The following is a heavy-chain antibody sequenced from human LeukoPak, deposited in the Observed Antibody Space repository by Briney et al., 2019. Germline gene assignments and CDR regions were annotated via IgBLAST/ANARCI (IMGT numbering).Heavy chain of an antibody. CDR1: GGSIRSSYYY. J-gene: IGHJ4*02. V-gene: IGHV4-39*01. CDR2: IYDSGST. CDR3: ATFRSSWYYFDY. D-gene: IGHD6-13*01. Sequence: PSETLSLTCTVSGGSIRSSYYYWGWIRQPPGKGLEWIGSIYDSGSTYYNPSLKSRVTISVDTSKNQFSLKLNSVTAADTAVYYCATFRSSWYYFDYWGQGTLVTVSS.